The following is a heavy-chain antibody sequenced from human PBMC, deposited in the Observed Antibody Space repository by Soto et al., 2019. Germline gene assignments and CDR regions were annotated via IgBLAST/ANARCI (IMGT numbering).Heavy chain of an antibody. D-gene: IGHD3-16*01. CDR3: VRSGGAIGGSTYYFFYGMDV. Sequence: ASVNVSCKTSGYTFTSCYIHWVRQAPGQGLEWMGIINPNGGSTGYAQKFQGRLTMTRDMSAGTVYMELSSLTSDDTAVYYCVRSGGAIGGSTYYFFYGMDVWGQGTTVTVSS. CDR2: INPNGGST. CDR1: GYTFTSCY. J-gene: IGHJ6*02. V-gene: IGHV1-46*01.